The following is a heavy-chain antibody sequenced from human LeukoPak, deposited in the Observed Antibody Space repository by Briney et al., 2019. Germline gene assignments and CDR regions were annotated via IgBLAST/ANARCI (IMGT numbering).Heavy chain of an antibody. CDR3: DSDRWSAAGNGEFDY. D-gene: IGHD6-13*01. Sequence: SETLSLTCAVYGASLNGHYWSWIRQPPGKGLEWIGEVSDVGGTKYNPSLKRRVTISVDTSKNQFSLKLSSVTAADTAVYYCDSDRWSAAGNGEFDYWGQGTLVTVSS. CDR1: GASLNGHY. J-gene: IGHJ4*02. V-gene: IGHV4-34*01. CDR2: VSDVGGT.